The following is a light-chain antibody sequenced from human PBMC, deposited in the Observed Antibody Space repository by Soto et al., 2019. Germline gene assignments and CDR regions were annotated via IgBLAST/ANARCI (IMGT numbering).Light chain of an antibody. Sequence: QSVLTQPPSASGTPGQRVTISCSGSTSNIGGNTVNWYQQLPGTAPKLLIYSNNQRPSGVPDRFSGSKSGTSASLAISRLQSEDEATYYCATWDDSLSALTFGGGTKLTVL. CDR3: ATWDDSLSALT. CDR2: SNN. J-gene: IGLJ2*01. CDR1: TSNIGGNT. V-gene: IGLV1-44*01.